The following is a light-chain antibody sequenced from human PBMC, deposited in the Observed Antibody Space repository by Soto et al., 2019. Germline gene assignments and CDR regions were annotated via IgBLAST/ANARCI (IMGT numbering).Light chain of an antibody. V-gene: IGKV3-11*01. Sequence: EIVLTQSPATLSLSPGERATLSCRASQSVTGYLAWYQQKPGQAPRLLIYDASSRATGIPARFSGSGSGTDXTLTITSLEXXDFAVYYCQQRSDWPSTFGGGTKVEI. CDR1: QSVTGY. CDR2: DAS. CDR3: QQRSDWPST. J-gene: IGKJ4*01.